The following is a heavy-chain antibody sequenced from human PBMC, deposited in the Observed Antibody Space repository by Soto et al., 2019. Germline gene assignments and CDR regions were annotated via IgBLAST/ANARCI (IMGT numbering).Heavy chain of an antibody. D-gene: IGHD1-1*01. CDR3: ARLTKLAPAY. J-gene: IGHJ4*02. Sequence: PGGSLRLSCAASGFTFSSYAMSWGRQAPGKGLEWVSAISGSGGSTYYADSVKGRFTTSRDNSKNTLYLQMNSLRAEDTAVYYCARLTKLAPAYWGQGTLVTVST. CDR2: ISGSGGST. CDR1: GFTFSSYA. V-gene: IGHV3-23*01.